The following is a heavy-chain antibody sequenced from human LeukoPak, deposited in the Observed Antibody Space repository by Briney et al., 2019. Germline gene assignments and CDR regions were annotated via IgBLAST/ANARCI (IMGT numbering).Heavy chain of an antibody. CDR2: IGTGGYT. D-gene: IGHD3-22*01. J-gene: IGHJ4*02. CDR3: AKRDTSGYHYFDY. Sequence: GGSLRLSCAASGXTFTNYAMSWVRQAPGKGLEWVSTIGTGGYTYYADSVRGHFTISRDNSKNTLYLQMNSLRAEDTAVYYCAKRDTSGYHYFDYWGQGTLVIASS. CDR1: GXTFTNYA. V-gene: IGHV3-23*01.